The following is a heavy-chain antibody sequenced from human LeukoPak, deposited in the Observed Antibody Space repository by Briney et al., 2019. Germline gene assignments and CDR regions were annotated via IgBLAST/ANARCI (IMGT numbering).Heavy chain of an antibody. CDR1: GFTFSSYW. D-gene: IGHD4-17*01. J-gene: IGHJ4*02. CDR3: ARAPYGDYLDY. CDR2: INSDGSST. Sequence: GGSLRLSCAASGFTFSSYWMHWVRQAPGKGLVWVSRINSDGSSTNYADSVKGRFTISRDNAKNTLYLQMNSLRAEDTAVYYCARAPYGDYLDYWGQGTLVTVSS. V-gene: IGHV3-74*01.